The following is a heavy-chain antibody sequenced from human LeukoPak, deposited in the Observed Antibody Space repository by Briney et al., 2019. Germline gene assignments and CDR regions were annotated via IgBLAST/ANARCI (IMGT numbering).Heavy chain of an antibody. J-gene: IGHJ4*02. V-gene: IGHV3-11*01. CDR3: ARRSGSYQADFDY. CDR1: GFTFSDYY. D-gene: IGHD1-26*01. Sequence: GGSLRLSCAASGFTFSDYYMSWIRQAPGKGLEWVSYISGSGSTIYYADSVKGRFTISRENAKNSLYLQMNSLGAEDTAVYYCARRSGSYQADFDYWGQGTLVTVSS. CDR2: ISGSGSTI.